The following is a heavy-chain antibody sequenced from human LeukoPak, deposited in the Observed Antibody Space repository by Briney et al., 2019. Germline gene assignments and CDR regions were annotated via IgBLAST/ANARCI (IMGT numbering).Heavy chain of an antibody. CDR1: GFTLSRYE. CDR3: VTDHSGWSLDP. CDR2: ISDSGRTV. J-gene: IGHJ5*02. V-gene: IGHV3-48*03. Sequence: GGSLRLSCAASGFTLSRYEMNWVRQAPGKGLEWVSYISDSGRTVYYADSVKGRFTISRDSAKNSLYLRMNSLRAEDTAVSYCVTDHSGWSLDPWGQGTLVTVSS. D-gene: IGHD6-19*01.